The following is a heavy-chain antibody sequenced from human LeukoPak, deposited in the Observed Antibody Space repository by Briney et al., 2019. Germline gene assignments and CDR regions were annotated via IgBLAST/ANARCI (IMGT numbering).Heavy chain of an antibody. CDR1: GYTFTGYY. CDR2: INPNSDGT. Sequence: GASLKLSCKASGYTFTGYYMHWVRQAPGQGLEWMAWINPNSDGTNYAHKVQGRVTMTRDTSISTPYMELSRLRSDDPAVYYCAGTTLREYYYYGMDVWGQGTTVTVS. J-gene: IGHJ6*01. CDR3: AGTTLREYYYYGMDV. V-gene: IGHV1-2*02. D-gene: IGHD5-12*01.